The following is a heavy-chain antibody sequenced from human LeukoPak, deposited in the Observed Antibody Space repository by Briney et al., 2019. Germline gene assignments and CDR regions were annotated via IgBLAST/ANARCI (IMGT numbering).Heavy chain of an antibody. V-gene: IGHV4-39*01. CDR3: ARQGPSSAGILWDC. J-gene: IGHJ4*02. Sequence: SENLSLTCTVSGDSVRNGNYYWGWIRQPPEKGLEWIGTVYYSGTSYYGPSLQSRTTMSVDTLKNQFSLNLKSVTVADTAVYYCARQGPSSAGILWDCWGQGILVTVSP. CDR1: GDSVRNGNYY. CDR2: VYYSGTS. D-gene: IGHD3-9*01.